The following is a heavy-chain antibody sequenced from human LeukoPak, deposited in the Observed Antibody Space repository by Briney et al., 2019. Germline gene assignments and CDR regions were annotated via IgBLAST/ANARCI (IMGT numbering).Heavy chain of an antibody. CDR3: AKWGDYVPLFFDY. V-gene: IGHV3-9*01. CDR2: ISWNSGSI. J-gene: IGHJ4*02. CDR1: GFTFDDYA. Sequence: GGSLRLSCAASGFTFDDYAMHWVRQAPGKGLEWVSGISWNSGSIGYADSVKGRFTISRDNAKNSLYLQMNSLRAEDTALYYCAKWGDYVPLFFDYWGQGTLVTVSS. D-gene: IGHD4-17*01.